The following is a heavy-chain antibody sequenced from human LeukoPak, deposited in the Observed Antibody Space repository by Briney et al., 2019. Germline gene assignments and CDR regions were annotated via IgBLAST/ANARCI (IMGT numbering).Heavy chain of an antibody. CDR2: HNHSGST. Sequence: PSETLSLTCAVYGGSFSGYYWSWIRQPPGKGLEGIGEHNHSGSTNYNPSLKSRVTISVDTSKNQFSLKLSSVTAADTAVYYCARAIAAAGTGRFDPWGQGTLVTVSS. V-gene: IGHV4-34*01. J-gene: IGHJ5*02. CDR1: GGSFSGYY. D-gene: IGHD6-13*01. CDR3: ARAIAAAGTGRFDP.